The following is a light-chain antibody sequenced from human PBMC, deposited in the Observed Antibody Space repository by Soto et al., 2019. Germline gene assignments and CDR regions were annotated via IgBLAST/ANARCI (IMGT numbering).Light chain of an antibody. CDR2: DAS. Sequence: DLQMPQSPSTLSASVGDRFTITSRASQSISSWLAWYQQKPGKAPKLLIYDASSLESGVPSRFSGSGSGTEFTLTISSLQPDDFATYYCQQYNSYSWTFGQGTKVDIK. J-gene: IGKJ1*01. CDR1: QSISSW. CDR3: QQYNSYSWT. V-gene: IGKV1-5*01.